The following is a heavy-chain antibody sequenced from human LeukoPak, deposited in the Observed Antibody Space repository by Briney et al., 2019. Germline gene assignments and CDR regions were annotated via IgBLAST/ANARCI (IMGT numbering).Heavy chain of an antibody. CDR2: INHSGST. Sequence: SETLSLTCAVYGGSFSGYYWSWIRQPPGKGLEWIGEINHSGSTNYNPSLKSRVTISVDTSKNQFSLKLSSVTAADTAVYYCARLALPDYYDSSGYSFDYWGQGTLVTVSS. CDR3: ARLALPDYYDSSGYSFDY. J-gene: IGHJ4*02. V-gene: IGHV4-34*01. CDR1: GGSFSGYY. D-gene: IGHD3-22*01.